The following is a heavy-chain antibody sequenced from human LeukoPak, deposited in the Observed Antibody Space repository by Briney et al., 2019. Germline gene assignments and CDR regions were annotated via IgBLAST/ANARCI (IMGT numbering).Heavy chain of an antibody. D-gene: IGHD6-19*01. CDR2: ITSPVGRM. J-gene: IGHJ4*02. V-gene: IGHV3-21*01. Sequence: PGGSLRLSCAASGFTFSTYSMNWVRQAPGKGLEWVSSITSPVGRMYYADSLKGRITISRDNARSTLYLQMNSLRAEDTAVYYCATDGRSSGWYGFDYWGQGIRDSVSS. CDR3: ATDGRSSGWYGFDY. CDR1: GFTFSTYS.